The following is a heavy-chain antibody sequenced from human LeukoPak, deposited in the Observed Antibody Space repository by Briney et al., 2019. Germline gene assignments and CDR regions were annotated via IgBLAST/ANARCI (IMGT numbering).Heavy chain of an antibody. J-gene: IGHJ4*02. CDR1: GFTFSSYA. CDR3: AKGLISTWYDY. D-gene: IGHD6-13*01. Sequence: GGSLRLSCAASGFTFSSYAMSWVRQGPGKGLGWVSVINTSGGTTYYADSAKGRFTISRDNSKNTLFLQMNSLRAEDTAVYYCAKGLISTWYDYWGQGTLVTVSS. CDR2: INTSGGTT. V-gene: IGHV3-23*01.